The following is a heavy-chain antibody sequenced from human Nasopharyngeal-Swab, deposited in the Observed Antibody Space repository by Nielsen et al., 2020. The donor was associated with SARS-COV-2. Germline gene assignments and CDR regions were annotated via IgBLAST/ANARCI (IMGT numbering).Heavy chain of an antibody. J-gene: IGHJ4*02. V-gene: IGHV3-23*01. Sequence: GASLKISCAASGFTFSSYAISWVRQAPGKGLEWVSVISGSDYTTYYADSVKGRFTVSRDNSKNTVSLQMNSLRAEDTAVYYCARDRGSSWPQYYFDYWGQGTLVTVSS. CDR1: GFTFSSYA. D-gene: IGHD6-13*01. CDR2: ISGSDYTT. CDR3: ARDRGSSWPQYYFDY.